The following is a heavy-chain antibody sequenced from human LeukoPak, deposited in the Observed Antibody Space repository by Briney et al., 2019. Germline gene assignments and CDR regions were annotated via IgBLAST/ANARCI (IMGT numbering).Heavy chain of an antibody. J-gene: IGHJ6*02. D-gene: IGHD3-10*01. CDR2: TYYRSKWYT. CDR3: ARDSGRRLDV. CDR1: GDSVSSNSAA. Sequence: SQTLSLTCAISGDSVSSNSAAWNWIRQSPSRGLEWLTRTYYRSKWYTDYAVSAKSRVIINPDTSKNHFSLQLNSVTPEDTAVYYCARDSGRRLDVWGQGTTVTVSS. V-gene: IGHV6-1*01.